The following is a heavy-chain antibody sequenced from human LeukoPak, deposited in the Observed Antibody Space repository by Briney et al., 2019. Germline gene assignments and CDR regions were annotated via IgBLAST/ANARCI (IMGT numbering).Heavy chain of an antibody. Sequence: ASVKVSCKASRGTFSSYAISWVRQAPGQGLEWMGGIIPIFGTANYAQKFQGRVTITADESTSTAYMELSSLRSEDTAVYYCTRDARHRYCSSSSCYRGWLDPWGQGTPVTVSS. CDR1: RGTFSSYA. D-gene: IGHD2-2*01. J-gene: IGHJ5*02. CDR3: TRDARHRYCSSSSCYRGWLDP. V-gene: IGHV1-69*13. CDR2: IIPIFGTA.